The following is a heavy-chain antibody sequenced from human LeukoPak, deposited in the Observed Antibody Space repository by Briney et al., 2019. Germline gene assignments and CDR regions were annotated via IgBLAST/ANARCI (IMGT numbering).Heavy chain of an antibody. CDR1: GFTVSSNY. CDR2: IYSGGRT. Sequence: GGSLRLSCAASGFTVSSNYMDWVRQAPGKGLEWVSVIYSGGRTYYADSVKGRFTISRDNSKNTLFLQMNSLRDEDTAVYYCARAHCSGGSCDYFDYWGQGTLVTVSS. CDR3: ARAHCSGGSCDYFDY. V-gene: IGHV3-53*01. J-gene: IGHJ4*02. D-gene: IGHD2-15*01.